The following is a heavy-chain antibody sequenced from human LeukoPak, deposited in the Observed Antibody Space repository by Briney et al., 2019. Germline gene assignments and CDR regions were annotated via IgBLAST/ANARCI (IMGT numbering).Heavy chain of an antibody. CDR3: ARHATESTIFGVAIPNNWFDP. CDR2: IYYSWST. CDR1: GGSISSSSYY. D-gene: IGHD3-3*01. Sequence: SETLSLTCTVSGGSISSSSYYWGWIRQPPGKGLEWIGSIYYSWSTYYNPSPKSRVTISVDTSKNQFSLRLSSVTAADTAVYYCARHATESTIFGVAIPNNWFDPWGQGTLVTVSS. V-gene: IGHV4-39*01. J-gene: IGHJ5*02.